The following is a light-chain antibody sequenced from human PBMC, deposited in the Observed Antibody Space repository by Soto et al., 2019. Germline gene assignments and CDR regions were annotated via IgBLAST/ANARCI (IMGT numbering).Light chain of an antibody. CDR2: VNT. J-gene: IGLJ2*01. CDR1: GFNIGAGRD. Sequence: QSVLTQPPSVSGAPGQRVTISCSGTGFNIGAGRDVHWYQLLPGTAPKLLIYVNTKRPSGVPDRFSGSRSGASASLAINGLLAEDEADYYCQSYDDSLSAVVFGGGTKLTVL. CDR3: QSYDDSLSAVV. V-gene: IGLV1-40*01.